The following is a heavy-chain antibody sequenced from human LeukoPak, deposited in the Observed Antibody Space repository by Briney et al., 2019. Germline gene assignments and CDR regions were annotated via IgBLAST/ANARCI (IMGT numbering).Heavy chain of an antibody. CDR3: ARRLTQYNCFDP. Sequence: SQTLSLTCAISGDSVSYNVAAWNWIRQSPSRGLEWLGRTLYRSRWSNDYAESVKSRITINPDTSKNQFTLQLRSVTPEDTGVYYCARRLTQYNCFDPWGQGILVTVSS. CDR1: GDSVSYNVAA. J-gene: IGHJ5*02. D-gene: IGHD2-21*02. V-gene: IGHV6-1*01. CDR2: TLYRSRWSN.